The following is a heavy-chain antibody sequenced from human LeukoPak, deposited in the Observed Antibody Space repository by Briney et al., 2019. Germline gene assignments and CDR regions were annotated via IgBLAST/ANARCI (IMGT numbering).Heavy chain of an antibody. CDR3: VRDRGEFSYSHDY. Sequence: SGTLSLTCAVSGASISSNWWNWVRQPPGKGLEWIGEIHHSGSANYNPSLESRVTISLDTSENHSSLRLSSVTAADTAVYYCVRDRGEFSYSHDYWGQGTLVTVSS. D-gene: IGHD1-26*01. J-gene: IGHJ4*02. V-gene: IGHV4-4*02. CDR1: GASISSNW. CDR2: IHHSGSA.